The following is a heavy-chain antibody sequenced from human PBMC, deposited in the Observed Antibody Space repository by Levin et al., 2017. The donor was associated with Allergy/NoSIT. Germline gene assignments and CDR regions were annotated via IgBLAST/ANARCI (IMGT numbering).Heavy chain of an antibody. CDR1: GGSISNYF. CDR2: IYARGSGST. CDR3: ARDSDFWSGYHDY. V-gene: IGHV4-4*07. D-gene: IGHD3-3*01. J-gene: IGHJ4*02. Sequence: SETLSLTCTVSGGSISNYFWSWIRQPAGKGLEWIGRIYARGSGSTTYNPSLKSRVTMSLDTSKNQFSLNLSSVTAADTAIYYCARDSDFWSGYHDYWGLGTLVTVSS.